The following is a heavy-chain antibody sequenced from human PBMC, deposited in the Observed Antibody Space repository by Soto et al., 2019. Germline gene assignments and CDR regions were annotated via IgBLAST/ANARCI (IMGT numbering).Heavy chain of an antibody. J-gene: IGHJ4*02. CDR2: IWYDGSNK. D-gene: IGHD6-13*01. V-gene: IGHV3-33*01. CDR3: ARAPISSSSWAYYFDY. Sequence: PGGSLRLSCAASGFTFSSYGMHWVRQAPGKGLEWMAVIWYDGSNKYYADSVKGRFTISRDNSKNTLYLQMNSLRAEDTAVYYCARAPISSSSWAYYFDYWGQGTLVTGSS. CDR1: GFTFSSYG.